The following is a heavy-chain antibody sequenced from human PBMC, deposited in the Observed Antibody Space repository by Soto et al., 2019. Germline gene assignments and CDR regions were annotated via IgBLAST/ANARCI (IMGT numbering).Heavy chain of an antibody. D-gene: IGHD4-4*01. CDR1: GGSIISYY. CDR3: TRPPHNNPKVSYTAMDV. V-gene: IGHV4-59*01. J-gene: IGHJ6*02. Sequence: SETLSLTCSVSGGSIISYYWSWVRQAPGKGLEWIGYFSNSGSTNYNPSLKNRVSISAETSKNQFSLELTSVTAADTAMYLCTRPPHNNPKVSYTAMDVWRQGTKVTVSS. CDR2: FSNSGST.